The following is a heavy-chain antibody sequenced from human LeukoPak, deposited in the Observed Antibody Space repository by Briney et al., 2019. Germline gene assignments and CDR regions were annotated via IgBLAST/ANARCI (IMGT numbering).Heavy chain of an antibody. CDR2: ITSNGGST. J-gene: IGHJ6*03. Sequence: TGGSLRLSCAASGFTFSNYAMSWVRQAPGKGLEWVSAITSNGGSTYYADSVKGRFTISRDNSKNTLYLQMNSLGAEDTAVFYCAKDGWGQNYYYYMDVWGRGTTVTVSS. V-gene: IGHV3-23*01. CDR3: AKDGWGQNYYYYMDV. D-gene: IGHD6-19*01. CDR1: GFTFSNYA.